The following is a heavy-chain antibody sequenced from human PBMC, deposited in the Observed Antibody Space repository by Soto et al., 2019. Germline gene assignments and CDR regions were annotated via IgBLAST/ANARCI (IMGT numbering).Heavy chain of an antibody. CDR3: ARSSITPRLFMYPFDY. CDR1: GGSFSGYY. Sequence: PSETLSLTCAVYGGSFSGYYWTWIRQPPGTGLEWIGEINHSGSTNYNPSLKSRVTISVDTSKNQFSLRLDSVTAADTAVYFCARSSITPRLFMYPFDYWGQGILVTVSS. D-gene: IGHD6-6*01. J-gene: IGHJ4*02. V-gene: IGHV4-34*01. CDR2: INHSGST.